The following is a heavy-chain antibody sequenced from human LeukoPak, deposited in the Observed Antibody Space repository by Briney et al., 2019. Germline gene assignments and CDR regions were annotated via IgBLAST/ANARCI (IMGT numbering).Heavy chain of an antibody. V-gene: IGHV3-49*03. CDR2: IKSIGYGGTT. Sequence: GGSLRLSCTASGFNFGDYAMSWFRQAPGKGLEWVGFIKSIGYGGTTEYAASVKGRFTISRDDSKSLAYLQMNSLKSEDTAVYYCSRRGHSSSWYPFDYWCQGTLVTVSS. CDR1: GFNFGDYA. CDR3: SRRGHSSSWYPFDY. D-gene: IGHD6-13*01. J-gene: IGHJ4*02.